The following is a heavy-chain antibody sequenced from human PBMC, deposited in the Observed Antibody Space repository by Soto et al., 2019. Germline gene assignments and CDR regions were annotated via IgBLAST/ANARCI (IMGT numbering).Heavy chain of an antibody. CDR3: ARPVEMATISRSYLFY. D-gene: IGHD5-12*01. Sequence: SVKVSCKASGGTFNNYAINWVRQAPGQGLEWMGGIIPLFGTANYAQKFQGRVTITADESTSTAYLDLSSLRSEDTAVYYCARPVEMATISRSYLFYWGQGTLVTVSS. CDR1: GGTFNNYA. V-gene: IGHV1-69*13. CDR2: IIPLFGTA. J-gene: IGHJ4*02.